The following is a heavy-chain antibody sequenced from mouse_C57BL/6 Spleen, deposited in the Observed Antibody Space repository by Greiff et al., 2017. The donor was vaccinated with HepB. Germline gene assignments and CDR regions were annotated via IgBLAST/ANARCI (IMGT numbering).Heavy chain of an antibody. D-gene: IGHD2-4*01. J-gene: IGHJ4*01. CDR2: IYPGSGST. Sequence: QVHVKQPGAELVKPGASVKMSCKASGYTFTSYWITWVKQRPGQGLEWIGDIYPGSGSTNYNEKFKSKATLTVDTSSSTAYMQLSSLTSEDSAVYYCAREEDYEAMDYWGQGTSVTVSS. CDR3: AREEDYEAMDY. V-gene: IGHV1-55*01. CDR1: GYTFTSYW.